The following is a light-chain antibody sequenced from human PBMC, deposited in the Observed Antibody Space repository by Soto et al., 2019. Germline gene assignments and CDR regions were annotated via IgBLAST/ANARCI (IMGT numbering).Light chain of an antibody. CDR1: QSISNNY. Sequence: IVVTQSTSTLSLPPGEIAALSCMASQSISNNYLAWYQQTPGQAPRLLIYGASSRATGIPARFSGSGSGTEFTLTISSLQPDDFATYYCQQYNSYSWTFCQGSKV. CDR3: QQYNSYSWT. V-gene: IGKV3-20*01. CDR2: GAS. J-gene: IGKJ1*01.